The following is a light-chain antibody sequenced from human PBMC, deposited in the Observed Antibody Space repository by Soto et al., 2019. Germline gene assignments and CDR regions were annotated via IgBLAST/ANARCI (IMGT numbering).Light chain of an antibody. CDR2: DAS. CDR3: QQYNSYSLT. V-gene: IGKV1-5*01. J-gene: IGKJ1*01. Sequence: DIQMTQSPSTLSASVGDRVTITCRASQSISWLAWYQQKPGKAPKLLIYDASSLESGVPSRFSGSGSGTEFTLTISSLQPDDFATYYCQQYNSYSLTFGQGTKVEIK. CDR1: QSISW.